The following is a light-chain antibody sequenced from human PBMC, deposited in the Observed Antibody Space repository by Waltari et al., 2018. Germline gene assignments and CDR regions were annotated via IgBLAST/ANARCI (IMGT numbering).Light chain of an antibody. CDR2: GND. CDR3: GTWDNTLSAV. CDR1: TSNIGNNY. J-gene: IGLJ2*01. V-gene: IGLV1-51*02. Sequence: QSVLTQPPSVSAAPGQKVTISCSGSTSNIGNNYVSWYQQFPGAAPKVLIYGNDKRATGIPDRFSGSKSGTSATLDITGLQTGDEAYYYCGTWDNTLSAVFGGGTKVTVL.